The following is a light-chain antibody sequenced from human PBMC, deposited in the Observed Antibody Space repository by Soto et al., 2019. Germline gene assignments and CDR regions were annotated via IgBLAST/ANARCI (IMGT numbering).Light chain of an antibody. CDR3: QQYYSTPRWT. CDR2: WAS. J-gene: IGKJ1*01. Sequence: DIVMTQSPDSLAVSLGERATINCKSSQSVLYSSNNKNYLAWYQQKPGQPAKLLIYWASTRESGVPDRFSGSGSGTDFSLTISSLQAEDVAVYYCQQYYSTPRWTFGQGTKVDIK. CDR1: QSVLYSSNNKNY. V-gene: IGKV4-1*01.